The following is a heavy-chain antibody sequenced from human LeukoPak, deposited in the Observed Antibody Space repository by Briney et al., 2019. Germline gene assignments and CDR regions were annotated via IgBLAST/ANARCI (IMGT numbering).Heavy chain of an antibody. V-gene: IGHV3-23*01. Sequence: GGSLRLSCAASGFTFSSYAMSWVRQAPGKGLEWVSSISGSGDSTYYADSVKGRFSISRDNSKNVLNLQMNSLRAEDTAVFYCAKGATSGYYTLEYWGQGTLATVSS. CDR1: GFTFSSYA. D-gene: IGHD2-2*01. J-gene: IGHJ4*02. CDR3: AKGATSGYYTLEY. CDR2: ISGSGDST.